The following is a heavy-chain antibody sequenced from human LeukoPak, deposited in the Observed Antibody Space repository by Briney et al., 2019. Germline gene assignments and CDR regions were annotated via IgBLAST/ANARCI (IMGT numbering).Heavy chain of an antibody. J-gene: IGHJ6*03. CDR1: GGSFSGYY. CDR3: ARGHPPAAIRYYYYYYMDV. Sequence: SETLSLTCAVYGGSFSGYYWSWIRQAPGKGLEWIAEINHSGSTNYNPSLESRVTISVDTSKNQFSLKLSFETAADTAVYYCARGHPPAAIRYYYYYYMDVWGKGTTVTVSS. CDR2: INHSGST. V-gene: IGHV4-34*01. D-gene: IGHD2-2*02.